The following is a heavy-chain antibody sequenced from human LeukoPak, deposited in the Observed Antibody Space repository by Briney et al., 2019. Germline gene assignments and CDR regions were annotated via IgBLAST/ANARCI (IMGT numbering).Heavy chain of an antibody. CDR2: MNPESGNT. J-gene: IGHJ6*03. CDR1: GYTFTSYD. V-gene: IGHV1-8*01. CDR3: AREIVEQKRGGSDDFYSFMDV. Sequence: ASVKVSCKASGYTFTSYDINWVRQATGQGLEWMGWMNPESGNTGYEEKFQGRVSFTRNTSISTAYMELSSLRSDDTAVYYCAREIVEQKRGGSDDFYSFMDVWGTGTTVTVSS. D-gene: IGHD2-21*02.